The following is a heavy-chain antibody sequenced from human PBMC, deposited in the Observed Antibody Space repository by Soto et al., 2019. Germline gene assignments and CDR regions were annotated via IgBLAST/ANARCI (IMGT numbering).Heavy chain of an antibody. CDR1: GFTVSSNN. CDR2: ICSGGSA. J-gene: IGHJ6*04. V-gene: IGHV3-53*02. D-gene: IGHD1-26*01. CDR3: AGDYSVSRYYGMDV. Sequence: EVQLVETGGGLIQPGGSLRLSCAASGFTVSSNNMSWVRQAPGKGLEWVSHICSGGSAYYDDSVKGRFTNSRNNSKNTLYLKMNSLRAEDTGVYYCAGDYSVSRYYGMDVWAKGTTVTVSS.